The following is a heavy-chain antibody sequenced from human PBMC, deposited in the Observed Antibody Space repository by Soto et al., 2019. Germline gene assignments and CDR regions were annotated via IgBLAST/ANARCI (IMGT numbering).Heavy chain of an antibody. J-gene: IGHJ4*02. CDR3: AREDFYGSGSYSY. CDR1: GYTFTSYN. V-gene: IGHV1-8*01. Sequence: QVQLVQSGAEVEKPGASVKVSCKASGYTFTSYNINWVRQATGQGLEWMGWMNPNSGNSGFAQKFQGRVTMTRSTSTSTAYMELSSLKSEDTAVYFCAREDFYGSGSYSYWGQGTLVIVSS. D-gene: IGHD3-10*01. CDR2: MNPNSGNS.